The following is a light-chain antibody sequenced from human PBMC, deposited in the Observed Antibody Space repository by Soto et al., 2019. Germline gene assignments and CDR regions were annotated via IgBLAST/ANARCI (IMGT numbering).Light chain of an antibody. Sequence: DIQMTQSPSTLSGSVGDRVTITCRASQTISSWLAWYQQKPGKAPKLLIYKASTLKSGVTSRLSGSGPGTEFTLTIRSLQPDDFATYYCQHYNSYSEAFGQGTKVDIK. CDR3: QHYNSYSEA. J-gene: IGKJ1*01. CDR2: KAS. V-gene: IGKV1-5*03. CDR1: QTISSW.